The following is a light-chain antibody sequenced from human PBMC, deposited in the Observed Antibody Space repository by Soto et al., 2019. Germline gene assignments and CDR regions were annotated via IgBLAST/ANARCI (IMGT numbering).Light chain of an antibody. V-gene: IGKV1-5*01. CDR2: DVS. CDR3: QQYDYSRT. J-gene: IGKJ1*01. CDR1: QTISTW. Sequence: DIQVTQSPSTLSASVGDRVTITCRASQTISTWMAWYQQKPGRAPKLLIFDVSNLESGVPSRFSGGGSGTDFTLTISSLHSDDFATYYCQQYDYSRTFGRGTKVDIK.